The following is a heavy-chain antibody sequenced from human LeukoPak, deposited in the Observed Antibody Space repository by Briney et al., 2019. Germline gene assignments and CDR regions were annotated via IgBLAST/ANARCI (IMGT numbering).Heavy chain of an antibody. Sequence: GGSLRLSCAASGFTFSSYGMHWVRQAPNKGLEWVAVISYDGSNKYYADSVKGRFTISRDKSKNTLYLQMNSLRAEDTAVYYCARDLQYAFDIWGQGTMVTVSS. CDR1: GFTFSSYG. J-gene: IGHJ3*02. V-gene: IGHV3-30*03. CDR3: ARDLQYAFDI. CDR2: ISYDGSNK.